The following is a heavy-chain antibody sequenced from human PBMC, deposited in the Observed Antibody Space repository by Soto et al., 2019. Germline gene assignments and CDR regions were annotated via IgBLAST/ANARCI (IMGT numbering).Heavy chain of an antibody. CDR2: IYYSGST. CDR1: GGSIRSYY. D-gene: IGHD3-3*01. J-gene: IGHJ6*02. Sequence: SETLSLTCTVSGGSIRSYYWSWIRQPPGKGLEWIGYIYYSGSTNYNPSLKGRVTISVDTSKNQFSLKLSSVTAADTAVYYCAREGRYDFPPYSSSSGIDAWGQGSTLTVSS. V-gene: IGHV4-59*12. CDR3: AREGRYDFPPYSSSSGIDA.